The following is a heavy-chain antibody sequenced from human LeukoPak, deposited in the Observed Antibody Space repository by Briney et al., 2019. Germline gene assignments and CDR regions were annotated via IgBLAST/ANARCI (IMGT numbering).Heavy chain of an antibody. Sequence: PSETLSLTCTVSVGSVSVQYWSLVRQPPAKGLEWIGCINYSGSTSSNPSLKGRVTMSVDTSKNQFSLKLSSVTAADTAVYYCVSDKGWLQFDSWGQGTLVSVSS. D-gene: IGHD5-24*01. J-gene: IGHJ4*02. CDR1: VGSVSVQY. V-gene: IGHV4-59*02. CDR3: VSDKGWLQFDS. CDR2: INYSGST.